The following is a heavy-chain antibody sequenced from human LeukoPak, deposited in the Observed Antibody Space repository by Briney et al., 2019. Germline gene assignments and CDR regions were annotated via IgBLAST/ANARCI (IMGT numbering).Heavy chain of an antibody. CDR2: IYTSGST. CDR1: GGSFSDSY. Sequence: PSETLSLTCAVYGGSFSDSYWSWIRQPAGKGLEWIGRIYTSGSTNYNPSLKSRVTMSVDTSKNQFSLKLSSVTAADTAVYYCARVLLGSSPHFDYWGQGTLVTVSS. D-gene: IGHD6-6*01. V-gene: IGHV4-59*10. J-gene: IGHJ4*02. CDR3: ARVLLGSSPHFDY.